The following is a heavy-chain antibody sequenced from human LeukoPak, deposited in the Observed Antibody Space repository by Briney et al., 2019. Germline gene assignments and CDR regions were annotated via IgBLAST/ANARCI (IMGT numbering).Heavy chain of an antibody. CDR1: GFTFSSSA. CDR2: ISNNGGYT. V-gene: IGHV3-23*01. CDR3: ATAPHGMDV. J-gene: IGHJ6*02. Sequence: SGGSLGLSCAASGFTFSSSAMSWVRQAPGKGLEWVSAISNNGGYTYYADSVQGRFTISRDNSKSTLCLQMSSLRAEDTAMYYCATAPHGMDVWGQGTTVTVSS.